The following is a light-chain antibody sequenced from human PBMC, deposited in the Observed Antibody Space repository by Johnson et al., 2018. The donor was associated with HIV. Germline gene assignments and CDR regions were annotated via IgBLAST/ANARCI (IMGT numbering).Light chain of an antibody. V-gene: IGLV1-51*02. J-gene: IGLJ1*01. Sequence: QSVLTQPPSVSAAPGQKVTISCSGSSSNIGNNYVSWYQQLPGTAPKLLIYENNKRPSGIPDRFSDSKSGPSATLGITGLQTGDAADYYCGTWDSSLSGGVFGTRTKVTVL. CDR1: SSNIGNNY. CDR2: ENN. CDR3: GTWDSSLSGGV.